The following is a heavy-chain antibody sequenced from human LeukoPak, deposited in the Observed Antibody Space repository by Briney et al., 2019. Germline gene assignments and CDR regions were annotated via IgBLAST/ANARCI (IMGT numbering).Heavy chain of an antibody. Sequence: GASVKVSCKASGYTFTSYGISWVRQAPGQGLEWMGRIIPILGIANYEQKFQGRVTITADKTTSTDYMELSSLRSEETAEYYCARDGVPVGYWGQGTLVTVSS. D-gene: IGHD3-16*01. CDR2: IIPILGIA. CDR1: GYTFTSYG. CDR3: ARDGVPVGY. V-gene: IGHV1-69*04. J-gene: IGHJ4*02.